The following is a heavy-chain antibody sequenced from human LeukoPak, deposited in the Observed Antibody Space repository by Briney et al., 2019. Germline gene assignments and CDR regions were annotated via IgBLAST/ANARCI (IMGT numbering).Heavy chain of an antibody. J-gene: IGHJ4*02. CDR2: ISGSGGST. Sequence: GGSLRLSCAASGFTFSSYAMSWVRHAPGKGLEWVSAISGSGGSTYYADSVKGRFTISRDNSKNTLYLQMNSLRAEDTAVYYCAKWRQYDFWSGYYRGGFDYWGQGTLVTVSS. D-gene: IGHD3-3*01. CDR3: AKWRQYDFWSGYYRGGFDY. V-gene: IGHV3-23*01. CDR1: GFTFSSYA.